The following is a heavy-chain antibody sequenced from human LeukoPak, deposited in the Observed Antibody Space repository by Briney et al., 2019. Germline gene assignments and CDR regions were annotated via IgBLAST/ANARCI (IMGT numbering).Heavy chain of an antibody. CDR2: INPNSGDT. J-gene: IGHJ4*02. CDR3: ARERYTAYGNFDY. D-gene: IGHD5-12*01. Sequence: ASVKVSCKASGYTFTNHPMHWVRQAPGQGLEWMGWINPNSGDTNYVQKFQGRVTMTRDPSISTAYMELSGLRADDTAAYYCARERYTAYGNFDYWGQRTQVTVSS. CDR1: GYTFTNHP. V-gene: IGHV1-2*02.